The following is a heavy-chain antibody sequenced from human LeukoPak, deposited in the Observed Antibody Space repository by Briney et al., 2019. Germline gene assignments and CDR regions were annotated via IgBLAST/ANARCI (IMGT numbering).Heavy chain of an antibody. V-gene: IGHV1-8*01. Sequence: GASVKVSCKASGYTFTSYDINWVRQATGQGLEWMGWTNPNSGNTGYAQKFQGRVTMTRNTSISTAYMELSSLRSEDTAVYYCARGSEIPNWFDPWGQGTLVTVSS. CDR2: TNPNSGNT. CDR3: ARGSEIPNWFDP. D-gene: IGHD2-21*01. J-gene: IGHJ5*02. CDR1: GYTFTSYD.